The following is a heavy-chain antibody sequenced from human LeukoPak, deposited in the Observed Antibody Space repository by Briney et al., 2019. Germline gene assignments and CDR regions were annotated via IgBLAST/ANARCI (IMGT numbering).Heavy chain of an antibody. CDR3: ARTGSTGGY. Sequence: SETLSLACTVSGGSVSGGNYYCSWIRQSPGKGLEWIGYIHYSGSTVYNPSLKSRVTMSIDTSKNQFSLNLSSVTAADTAVYYCARTGSTGGYWGQGTLVTVSS. CDR2: IHYSGST. J-gene: IGHJ4*02. V-gene: IGHV4-61*01. CDR1: GGSVSGGNYY. D-gene: IGHD1-1*01.